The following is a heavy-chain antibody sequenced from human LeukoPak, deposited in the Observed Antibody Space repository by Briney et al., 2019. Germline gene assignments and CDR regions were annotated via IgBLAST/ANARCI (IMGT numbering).Heavy chain of an antibody. CDR1: GYSISSGYY. CDR3: ARDMSNGDY. V-gene: IGHV4-38-2*02. CDR2: IYHSGST. Sequence: SETLSLTCTVSGYSISSGYYWGWIRQPPGKGLEWIGSIYHSGSTYYNPSLKSRVTISVDTSKNQFSLKLSSVTAADTAVYYCARDMSNGDYWGQGTLVTVSS. J-gene: IGHJ4*02.